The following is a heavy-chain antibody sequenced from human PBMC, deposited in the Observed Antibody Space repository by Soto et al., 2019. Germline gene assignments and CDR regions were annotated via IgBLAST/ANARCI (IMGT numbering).Heavy chain of an antibody. CDR2: ISAYNGNT. CDR1: GYTFTSYG. V-gene: IGHV1-18*01. J-gene: IGHJ5*02. D-gene: IGHD3-22*01. Sequence: QVQLVQSGAEVKKPGASVKVSCKASGYTFTSYGISWVRQAPGQGLEWMGWISAYNGNTNHARKRQGRVTIATETSTSTAYMELGSVRSDDTAVYYCARDSISVVVHDYNWFDPWGQGTLVTVSS. CDR3: ARDSISVVVHDYNWFDP.